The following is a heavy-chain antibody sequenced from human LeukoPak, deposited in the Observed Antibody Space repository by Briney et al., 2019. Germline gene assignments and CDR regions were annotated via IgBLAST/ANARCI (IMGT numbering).Heavy chain of an antibody. V-gene: IGHV3-21*01. D-gene: IGHD6-13*01. CDR3: ARGGAVAGIDAFDI. CDR2: ISSSSSYT. J-gene: IGHJ3*02. Sequence: GGSLRLSCAAAGFTFSSYSMNWVRQAPGKGLEWVSSISSSSSYTYYADSVKGRFTISRENAKNSLYLQMNSLRAEDTAVYYCARGGAVAGIDAFDIWGQGTMVTVSS. CDR1: GFTFSSYS.